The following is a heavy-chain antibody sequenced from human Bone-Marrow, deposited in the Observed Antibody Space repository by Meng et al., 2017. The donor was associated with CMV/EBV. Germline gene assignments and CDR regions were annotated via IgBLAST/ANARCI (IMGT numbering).Heavy chain of an antibody. V-gene: IGHV1-18*01. CDR2: ISAYNGNT. Sequence: SCKASGYTFTSYGISWVRQAPGQGLEWMGWISAYNGNTHYAQKLQGRVTMTTDTSTSTAYMELRSLRSDDTAVYYCAVRFLEWGLDYWGQGTLVTVSS. CDR1: GYTFTSYG. CDR3: AVRFLEWGLDY. J-gene: IGHJ4*02. D-gene: IGHD3-3*01.